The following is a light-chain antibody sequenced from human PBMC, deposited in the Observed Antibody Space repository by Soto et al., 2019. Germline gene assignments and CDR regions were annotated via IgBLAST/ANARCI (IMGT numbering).Light chain of an antibody. J-gene: IGLJ2*01. CDR1: SSNIGSNY. Sequence: QAVVTQPPSASGTPGQRVTISCSGSSSNIGSNYVYWYQQLPGTAPKLLIYRNNQRPSGVPDRFSGSKSGTSASLAISGLRSEDEADYYCAAWDDSLSALVLGGGTKLTVL. V-gene: IGLV1-47*01. CDR3: AAWDDSLSALV. CDR2: RNN.